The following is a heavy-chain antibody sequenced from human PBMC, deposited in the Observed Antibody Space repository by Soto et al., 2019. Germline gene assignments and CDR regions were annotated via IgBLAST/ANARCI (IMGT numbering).Heavy chain of an antibody. CDR1: GYSFTSYW. Sequence: PGESLKISCKGSGYSFTSYWIGWVRQMPGKGLEWMGIIYPGDSDTRYSPSFQGQVTTSADKSISTAYLQWSSLKASDTAMYYCARKYYYDSSGYSTDAFDIWGQGTMVTVSS. D-gene: IGHD3-22*01. CDR2: IYPGDSDT. CDR3: ARKYYYDSSGYSTDAFDI. V-gene: IGHV5-51*01. J-gene: IGHJ3*02.